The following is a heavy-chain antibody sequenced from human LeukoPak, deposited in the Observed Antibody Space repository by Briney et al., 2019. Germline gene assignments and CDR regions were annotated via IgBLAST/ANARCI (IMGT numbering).Heavy chain of an antibody. CDR3: ARNYDSSGYTTFGY. J-gene: IGHJ4*02. V-gene: IGHV4-59*01. D-gene: IGHD3-22*01. CDR1: GGSISSYY. CDR2: IYYSGST. Sequence: SETLSLTCTVSGGSISSYYWSWIRQPPGKGLEWIGHIYYSGSTNYNPSLKSRVTIAIDTSKSQFSLKLSSVTTADTAVYYCARNYDSSGYTTFGYWGRGTLVTVSS.